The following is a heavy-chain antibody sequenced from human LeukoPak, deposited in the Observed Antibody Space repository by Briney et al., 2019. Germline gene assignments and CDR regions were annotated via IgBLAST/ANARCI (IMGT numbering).Heavy chain of an antibody. CDR2: IWHDGSNK. CDR1: GFTFSSYG. J-gene: IGHJ4*02. CDR3: ARDSDYCSSTSCYFFDY. V-gene: IGHV3-33*01. Sequence: GGSLGLSCAASGFTFSSYGMHWVRQAPGKGLEWVAVIWHDGSNKYYADSVKGRFTISRDNSKNTLYLQMNSLRAEDTAVYYCARDSDYCSSTSCYFFDYWGQGTLVTVSS. D-gene: IGHD2-2*01.